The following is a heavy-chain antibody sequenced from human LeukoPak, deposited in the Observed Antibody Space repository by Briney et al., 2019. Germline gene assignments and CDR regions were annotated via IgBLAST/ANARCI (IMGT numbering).Heavy chain of an antibody. Sequence: SETLSLTCTVSGGSISSYYGSWIRQPAGKGLEWIGRIYTSGSTNYNPSLKSRVTISVDTSKNQFSLKLSSVTAADTAVYYCASSVMVRGSFDYWGQGTLVTVS. D-gene: IGHD3-10*01. CDR3: ASSVMVRGSFDY. CDR1: GGSISSYY. J-gene: IGHJ4*02. V-gene: IGHV4-4*07. CDR2: IYTSGST.